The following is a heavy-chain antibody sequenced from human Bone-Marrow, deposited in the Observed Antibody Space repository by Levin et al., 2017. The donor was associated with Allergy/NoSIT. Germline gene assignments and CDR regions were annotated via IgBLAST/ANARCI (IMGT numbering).Heavy chain of an antibody. Sequence: GGSLRLSCVGSGFTFSSFAMHWVRQAPGKGLEWVAVISYEGKNEHYGDSVKGRFTISRDNSKNTLYLQMNSLRPEDTALYYWARDRSGGYRDWDGFDIWGQGTMVSVSS. CDR2: ISYEGKNE. CDR3: ARDRSGGYRDWDGFDI. CDR1: GFTFSSFA. D-gene: IGHD1-26*01. V-gene: IGHV3-30*03. J-gene: IGHJ3*02.